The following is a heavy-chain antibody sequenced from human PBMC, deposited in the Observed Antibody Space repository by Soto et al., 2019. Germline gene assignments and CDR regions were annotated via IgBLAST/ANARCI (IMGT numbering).Heavy chain of an antibody. CDR3: AGGFPTGGYHNGNWFDP. D-gene: IGHD1-26*01. CDR1: GGSISSYY. CDR2: IYGGST. Sequence: SVTLSITCTVSGGSISSYYWGWIRQPPGQGLEWIGSIYGGSTYYNPSLKSRVTISVDTSKNQFSLRLSSVTAADTAVFYCAGGFPTGGYHNGNWFDPWGHGTLVTVSS. V-gene: IGHV4-39*01. J-gene: IGHJ5*02.